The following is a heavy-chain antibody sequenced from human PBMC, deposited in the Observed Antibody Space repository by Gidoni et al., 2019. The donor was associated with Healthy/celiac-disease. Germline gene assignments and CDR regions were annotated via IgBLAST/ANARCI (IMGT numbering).Heavy chain of an antibody. CDR3: ARDVPGKTRFLEWLPKYNWFDP. CDR1: VYTFTSYG. V-gene: IGHV1-18*01. D-gene: IGHD3-3*01. J-gene: IGHJ5*02. Sequence: QVQLVQSGAEVKKPGASVKASCTASVYTFTSYGISWVRQAPGQGLEWMGWISAYNGNTNYAQKLQGRVTMTTDTSTSTAYMELRSLRSDDTAVYYCARDVPGKTRFLEWLPKYNWFDPWGQGTLVTVSS. CDR2: ISAYNGNT.